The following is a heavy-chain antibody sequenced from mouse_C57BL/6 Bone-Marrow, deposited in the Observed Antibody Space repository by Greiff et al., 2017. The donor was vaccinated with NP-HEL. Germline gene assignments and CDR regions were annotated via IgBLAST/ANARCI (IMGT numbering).Heavy chain of an antibody. V-gene: IGHV1-82*01. Sequence: VQLQQSGPELVKPGASVKISCKASGYAFSSSWMNWVKQRPGKGLEWIGRIYPGDGDTNYNGKFKGKATLTADKSSSTAYMQLSSLTSEDSAVYFCARSTRQLRFPFAYWGQGTLVTVSA. D-gene: IGHD3-2*02. CDR1: GYAFSSSW. J-gene: IGHJ3*01. CDR2: IYPGDGDT. CDR3: ARSTRQLRFPFAY.